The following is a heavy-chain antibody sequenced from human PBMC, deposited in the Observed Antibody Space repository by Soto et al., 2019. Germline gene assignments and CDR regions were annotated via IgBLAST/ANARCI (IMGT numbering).Heavy chain of an antibody. V-gene: IGHV3-23*01. CDR1: GFTLNTYA. CDR3: AKGPPVGLQHLQY. Sequence: GRSLRLSCAASGFTLNTYAMSWVRQAPGKGLGWVSAISSSGGSTYYADSVKGRFTISRDNSKNTLYLQMNSLSDEDTAVYYCAKGPPVGLQHLQYWGQGTLDTVSS. J-gene: IGHJ1*01. D-gene: IGHD2-15*01. CDR2: ISSSGGST.